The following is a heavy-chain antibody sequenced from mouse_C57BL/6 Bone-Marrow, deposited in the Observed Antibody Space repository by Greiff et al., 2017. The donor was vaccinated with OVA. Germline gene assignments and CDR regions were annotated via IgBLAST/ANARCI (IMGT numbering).Heavy chain of an antibody. CDR1: GYTFTSYW. J-gene: IGHJ4*01. Sequence: QVHVKQSGAELVRPGSSVKLSCKASGYTFTSYWMDWVKQRPGQGLEWIGNIYPSDSETHYNQKFKDKATLTVDKSSSTAYMQLSSLTSEDSAVYYCARTDSNRDYYAMDYWGQGTSVTVSS. CDR3: ARTDSNRDYYAMDY. D-gene: IGHD2-5*01. CDR2: IYPSDSET. V-gene: IGHV1-61*01.